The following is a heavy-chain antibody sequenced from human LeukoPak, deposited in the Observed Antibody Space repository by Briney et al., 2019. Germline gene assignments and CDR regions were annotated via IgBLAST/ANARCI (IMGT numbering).Heavy chain of an antibody. V-gene: IGHV4-34*01. CDR3: ARSKSSSHHFDY. D-gene: IGHD6-6*01. Sequence: SETLSLTCAVYGGSFSGYYWSWIRQPPGKGLEWIGEINHSGSTNYNPSLKSRVTISVDTSKNQFSLKLSSVTAADTAVYYCARSKSSSHHFDYWGQGTLVTVSS. J-gene: IGHJ4*02. CDR1: GGSFSGYY. CDR2: INHSGST.